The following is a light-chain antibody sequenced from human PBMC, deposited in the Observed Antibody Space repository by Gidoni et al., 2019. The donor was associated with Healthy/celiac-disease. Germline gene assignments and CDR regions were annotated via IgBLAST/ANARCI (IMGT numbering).Light chain of an antibody. J-gene: IGLJ2*01. CDR1: SSDVGGYNY. CDR2: DVS. Sequence: QSALTQPRPVSGSPGQSVTIACTGTSSDVGGYNYVSWYQQHPGKAPKLMIYDVSKRPSGVPDRFSGSKSGNTASLTISGLQAEDEADYYCCSYAGSYTSHVVFGGGTKLTDL. V-gene: IGLV2-11*01. CDR3: CSYAGSYTSHVV.